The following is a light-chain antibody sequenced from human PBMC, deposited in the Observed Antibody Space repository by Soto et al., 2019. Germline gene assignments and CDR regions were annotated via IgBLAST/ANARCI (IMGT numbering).Light chain of an antibody. CDR1: RIIDTY. Sequence: DIQMTQSPSSLSASVGDRVTITCRASRIIDTYVDWYQQKPGKAPDLLIYLASTLQVGVSSRFSSSGSGTDFTLTISGLQPEDFATYYCKHSYNTPITFGQGTRLDIK. CDR2: LAS. J-gene: IGKJ5*01. CDR3: KHSYNTPIT. V-gene: IGKV1-39*01.